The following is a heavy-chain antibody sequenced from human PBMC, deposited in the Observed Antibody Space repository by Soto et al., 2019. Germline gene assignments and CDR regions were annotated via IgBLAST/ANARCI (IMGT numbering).Heavy chain of an antibody. D-gene: IGHD3-10*01. V-gene: IGHV3-23*01. CDR3: AKDSLWFGELPPRGGMDV. CDR1: GFTFSSYA. J-gene: IGHJ6*02. Sequence: EVQLLESGGGLVQPGGSLRLSCAASGFTFSSYAMSWVRQAPGKGLEWVSAISGSGGSTYYADSVKGRFTISRDNSKNTLYLQMNSLRAEDTAVYYCAKDSLWFGELPPRGGMDVWGQGTTVTVSS. CDR2: ISGSGGST.